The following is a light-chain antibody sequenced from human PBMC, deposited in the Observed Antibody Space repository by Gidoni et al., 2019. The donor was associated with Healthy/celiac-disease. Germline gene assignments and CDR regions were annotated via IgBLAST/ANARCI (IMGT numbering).Light chain of an antibody. J-gene: IGKJ1*01. CDR2: CAS. CDR3: QQYYSTPRT. Sequence: GSLGERATINCKSSQSVLYSSNNKNYLAWYQQKPGQPPKLLIYCASTRESGVPDRFSGSGSGTDFTLTISSLQAEDVAVYYCQQYYSTPRTFXQXTKVEIK. V-gene: IGKV4-1*01. CDR1: QSVLYSSNNKNY.